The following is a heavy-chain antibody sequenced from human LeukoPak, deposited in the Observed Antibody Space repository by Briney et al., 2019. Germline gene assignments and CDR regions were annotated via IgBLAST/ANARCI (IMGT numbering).Heavy chain of an antibody. V-gene: IGHV3-48*03. D-gene: IGHD3-22*01. CDR3: ASSGYYPDAFDI. Sequence: PGGSLRLSCAASGFTFSSYEMNWVRQAPGKGLEWVSYISSSGSTIYYADSVKGRFTISRDNAKNSLYLQMNSLRAEDTAVYYCASSGYYPDAFDIWGQGTMVTVSS. CDR2: ISSSGSTI. J-gene: IGHJ3*02. CDR1: GFTFSSYE.